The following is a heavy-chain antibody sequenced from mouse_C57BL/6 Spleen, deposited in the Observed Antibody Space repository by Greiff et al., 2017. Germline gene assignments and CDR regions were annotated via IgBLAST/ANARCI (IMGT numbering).Heavy chain of an antibody. CDR3: AKIPVITTVVATPMDY. CDR2: IWSGGST. J-gene: IGHJ4*01. D-gene: IGHD1-1*01. Sequence: QVQLQQSGPGLVQPSQSLSITCTVSGFSLTRYGVHWVRQSPGKGLEWLGVIWSGGSTDYNAAFISRLSISKDNSTSQVIFKMNRLKADDTSIDYCAKIPVITTVVATPMDYWGQGTSVTVSS. CDR1: GFSLTRYG. V-gene: IGHV2-2*01.